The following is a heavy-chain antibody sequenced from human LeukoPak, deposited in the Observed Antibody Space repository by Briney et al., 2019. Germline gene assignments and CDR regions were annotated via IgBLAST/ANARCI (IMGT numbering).Heavy chain of an antibody. J-gene: IGHJ4*02. Sequence: PGGSLRLSCAASGFTFSSYAMSWVRQAPGKGLEWVSAISGRGGSTYYADSVKGRFTISRDNSKNTLYVQMNSLRAEDTAVYYCAKGHYYGSGSLDYWGQGTLVTVSS. V-gene: IGHV3-23*01. CDR1: GFTFSSYA. D-gene: IGHD3-10*01. CDR2: ISGRGGST. CDR3: AKGHYYGSGSLDY.